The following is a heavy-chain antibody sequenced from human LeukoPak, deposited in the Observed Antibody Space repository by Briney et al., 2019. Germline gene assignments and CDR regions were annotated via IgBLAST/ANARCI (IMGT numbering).Heavy chain of an antibody. CDR2: IGWNSGSI. CDR1: RSPFEVYA. V-gene: IGHV3-9*01. J-gene: IGHJ4*02. D-gene: IGHD3-3*01. CDR3: AKDMTWRGRTAYYFDY. Sequence: GGSWGPSCEALRSPFEVYAMYGSGKAPGRALGGVSGIGWNSGSIGYADSVKGRFTISRDNAKYSLYLQMNSLRAEDTALYYCAKDMTWRGRTAYYFDYWGQGTLVTVSS.